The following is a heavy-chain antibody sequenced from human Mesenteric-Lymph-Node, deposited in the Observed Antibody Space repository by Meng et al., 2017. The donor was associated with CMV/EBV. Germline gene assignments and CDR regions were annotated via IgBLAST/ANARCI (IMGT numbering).Heavy chain of an antibody. CDR1: GFTFSSYW. D-gene: IGHD2-2*01. Sequence: GESLKISCAASGFTFSSYWMSWVRQAPGKGLEWVANIKQDGSEKYYVDSVKGRFTISRDNAKNSLYLQMNSLRAEDTAVYYCTTRCSSTSCSGNWFDPWGQGTLVTVSS. V-gene: IGHV3-7*03. CDR3: TTRCSSTSCSGNWFDP. J-gene: IGHJ5*02. CDR2: IKQDGSEK.